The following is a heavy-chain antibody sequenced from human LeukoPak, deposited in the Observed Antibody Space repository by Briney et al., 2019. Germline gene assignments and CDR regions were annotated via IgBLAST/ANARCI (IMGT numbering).Heavy chain of an antibody. Sequence: GGSLRLSCAASGFTFSSYWMHWVRQTPGKGLVWVSRINSGGSGTSYADSVEGRFTISRDNAKNTLYLQMNSLRAEDTAVYYCASSMGPLTEYWGQGTLVTVSS. J-gene: IGHJ4*02. CDR2: INSGGSGT. CDR3: ASSMGPLTEY. CDR1: GFTFSSYW. D-gene: IGHD3-16*01. V-gene: IGHV3-74*01.